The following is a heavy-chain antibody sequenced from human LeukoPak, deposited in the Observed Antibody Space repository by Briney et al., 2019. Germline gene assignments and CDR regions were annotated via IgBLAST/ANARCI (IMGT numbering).Heavy chain of an antibody. CDR1: GYTFTSYY. J-gene: IGHJ3*02. Sequence: GASVKVSCKASGYTFTSYYMHWVRQAPGQGLEWTGIINPGGGSTSYAQKFQGRVTMTRDTSTSTVYMELRSLSSEDTAVYYCARDSRYDSSGYAFDIWGQGTMVTVSS. D-gene: IGHD3-22*01. V-gene: IGHV1-46*01. CDR2: INPGGGST. CDR3: ARDSRYDSSGYAFDI.